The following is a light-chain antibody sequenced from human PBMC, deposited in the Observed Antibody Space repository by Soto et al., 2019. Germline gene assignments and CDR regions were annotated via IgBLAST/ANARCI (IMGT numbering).Light chain of an antibody. CDR3: QQYGSPGT. V-gene: IGKV3-20*01. Sequence: EIVLTQSPGTLSLSPGERATLSCRASQSVSSSYLAWYQQKPGQAPRLLIYGASSRATGIPDRFSGSGSGTDFTLTISRLEPEDFAVYYCQQYGSPGTFGQGPKVEIK. CDR2: GAS. J-gene: IGKJ1*01. CDR1: QSVSSSY.